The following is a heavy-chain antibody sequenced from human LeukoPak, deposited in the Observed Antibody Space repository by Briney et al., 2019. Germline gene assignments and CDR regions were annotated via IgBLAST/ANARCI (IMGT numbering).Heavy chain of an antibody. CDR3: ARVEWELYYFDY. J-gene: IGHJ4*02. CDR2: ISASRDIT. CDR1: GFNYSSYT. D-gene: IGHD1-26*01. V-gene: IGHV3-48*04. Sequence: GGSLRLSCAASGFNYSSYTMNWVRQAPGMGLEGLSYISASRDITYYADSVKGRFTISRDNAKNSLYLQMNSLRAEDTAVYYCARVEWELYYFDYWGQGTLVTVSS.